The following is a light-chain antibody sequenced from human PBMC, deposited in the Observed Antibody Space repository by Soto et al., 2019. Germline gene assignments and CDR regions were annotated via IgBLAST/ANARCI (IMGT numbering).Light chain of an antibody. CDR1: SSDVGGYNY. Sequence: QSVLTQPASVSGSPGQSITISCTGTSSDVGGYNYVSWYQQHPGKAPKLMIYDVSNRPSGVSNRFSGSEPGNTASLTISGLQAEDEADYYCSSYTSSSTQIFGTGTKVTVL. V-gene: IGLV2-14*01. J-gene: IGLJ1*01. CDR3: SSYTSSSTQI. CDR2: DVS.